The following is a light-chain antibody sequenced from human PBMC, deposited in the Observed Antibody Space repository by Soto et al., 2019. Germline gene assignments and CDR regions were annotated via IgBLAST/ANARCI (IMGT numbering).Light chain of an antibody. CDR2: DAS. Sequence: EIVLTQSPGTLSLSPGERATLSCRASQSISSNYFAWYQQKPGQAPRLVIYDASSRATGIPDRFSGSGSGTDFILTISRLEPEDFAVYYCQQYGSSGTFGQGTKVDIK. V-gene: IGKV3-20*01. CDR3: QQYGSSGT. CDR1: QSISSNY. J-gene: IGKJ1*01.